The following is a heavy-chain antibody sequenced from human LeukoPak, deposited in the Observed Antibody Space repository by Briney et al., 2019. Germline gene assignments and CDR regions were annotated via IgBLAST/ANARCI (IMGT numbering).Heavy chain of an antibody. J-gene: IGHJ4*02. Sequence: ASVKVSCKASGYTFTSYYMHWVRQAPGQGLEWMGIINPSGGSTSYAQKFQGRVTMTRDTSTSTVYMELSSLRSEDTAVYYCARDLPPYCSSTSCYKRKHYYFDYWGQGTLVTVX. V-gene: IGHV1-46*03. CDR3: ARDLPPYCSSTSCYKRKHYYFDY. CDR1: GYTFTSYY. CDR2: INPSGGST. D-gene: IGHD2-2*02.